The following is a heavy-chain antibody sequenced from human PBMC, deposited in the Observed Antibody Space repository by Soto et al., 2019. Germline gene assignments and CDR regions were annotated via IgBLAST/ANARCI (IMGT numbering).Heavy chain of an antibody. D-gene: IGHD1-26*01. CDR1: VYTFTSYG. V-gene: IGHV1-18*01. Sequence: QVQLVQSGGEVKKPGASVKVSCKASVYTFTSYGSSWVRQAPGQGLEWMGRISAYNGNTNYAQKLQGRVTMTTDTATSTAYMELRSMRSDDTAVYYCARVVGALGHWFDPWGQGTLVTVSS. CDR3: ARVVGALGHWFDP. CDR2: ISAYNGNT. J-gene: IGHJ5*02.